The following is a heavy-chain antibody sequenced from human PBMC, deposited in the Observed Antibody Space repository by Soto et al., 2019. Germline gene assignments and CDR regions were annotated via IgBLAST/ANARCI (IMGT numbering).Heavy chain of an antibody. J-gene: IGHJ4*02. CDR3: ARGPNYYGSGPFGY. Sequence: PSETLSLTCTVSGGSISSGDYYWSWIRQPPGKGLGWIGYIYYSGSTYYNPSLKSRVTISVDTSKNQFSLKLSSVTAADTAVYYCARGPNYYGSGPFGYWGQGTLVTVSS. CDR1: GGSISSGDYY. CDR2: IYYSGST. D-gene: IGHD3-10*01. V-gene: IGHV4-30-4*01.